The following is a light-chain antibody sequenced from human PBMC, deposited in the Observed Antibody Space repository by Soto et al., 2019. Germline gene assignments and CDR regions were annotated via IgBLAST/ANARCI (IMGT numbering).Light chain of an antibody. CDR2: DAS. V-gene: IGKV1-5*01. CDR3: QQYHSYSPT. CDR1: RSVDGW. Sequence: DIQLTQSPSTLSASVGDRVTITCRDSRSVDGWLAWYQQRPGKAPKLLIFDASSLVSGVPSRFSGSGSETEFTLTISSLRPDDFATYYCQQYHSYSPTFGQGTKLEIK. J-gene: IGKJ2*01.